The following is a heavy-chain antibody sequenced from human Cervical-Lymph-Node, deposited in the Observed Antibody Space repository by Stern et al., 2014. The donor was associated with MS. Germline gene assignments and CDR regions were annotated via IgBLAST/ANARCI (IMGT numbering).Heavy chain of an antibody. V-gene: IGHV4-4*02. J-gene: IGHJ3*02. Sequence: VQLLESGPGLVKPSGTLSLTCAVSGGSISSSNWWSWVRQPPGKGLEWTGEIYHSGSNNYKPSLKSRVTISVDKSKNQFSLKLSSVTAADTAVYYCAREGYSSSYDAFDIWGQGTMVTVSS. CDR3: AREGYSSSYDAFDI. CDR2: IYHSGSN. CDR1: GGSISSSNW. D-gene: IGHD6-6*01.